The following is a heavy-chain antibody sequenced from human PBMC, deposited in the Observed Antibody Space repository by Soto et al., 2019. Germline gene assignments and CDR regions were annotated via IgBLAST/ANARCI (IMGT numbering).Heavy chain of an antibody. CDR1: GFSLSTSGLS. CDR3: GNRLGTRGQIDY. V-gene: IGHV2-5*01. Sequence: QITLKESGPTLVKPTQTLTLTCTFSGFSLSTSGLSVVWIRQPPGKALEWLALIYWNDDKRYSPSLKSRVTIPKDTSKNQVDLTMTSMAPVDTATYYGGNRLGTRGQIDYWGQGTLVTVSS. J-gene: IGHJ4*02. CDR2: IYWNDDK.